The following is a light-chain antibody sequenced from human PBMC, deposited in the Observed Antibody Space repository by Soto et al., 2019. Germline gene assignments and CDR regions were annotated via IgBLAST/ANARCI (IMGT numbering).Light chain of an antibody. CDR2: GAS. Sequence: EIVLTQSPATLSLYPGERATLSCRASQSVSSYLAWYQQKPGQAPRLLIYGASTRATGIPARFSGSGSGTEFTLTISSLQSEDFAVYYCQQYNNWPLTFGGGTKVDIK. CDR3: QQYNNWPLT. CDR1: QSVSSY. J-gene: IGKJ4*01. V-gene: IGKV3D-15*01.